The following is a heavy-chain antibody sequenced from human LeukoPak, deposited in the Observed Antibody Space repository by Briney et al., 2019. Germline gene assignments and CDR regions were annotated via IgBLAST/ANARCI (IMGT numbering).Heavy chain of an antibody. CDR1: GFTFSSYA. CDR3: AKGGYSYGQSEFDY. V-gene: IGHV3-23*01. CDR2: ISGSGGST. Sequence: GGSLRLSCAASGFTFSSYAMSWVRRAPGKGLEWVSAISGSGGSTYYADSVKGRFTISRDNSKNTLYLQMNSLRAEDTAVYYCAKGGYSYGQSEFDYWGQGTLVTVSS. D-gene: IGHD5-18*01. J-gene: IGHJ4*02.